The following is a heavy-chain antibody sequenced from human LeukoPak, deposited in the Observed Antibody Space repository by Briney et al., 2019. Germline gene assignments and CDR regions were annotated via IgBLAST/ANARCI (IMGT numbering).Heavy chain of an antibody. V-gene: IGHV1-69*05. D-gene: IGHD5-18*01. Sequence: TVKVSCKASGGTFSSYAISWVRQAPGQGLEWMGGIIPIFGTANYAQKFQGRVTITTDESTSTAYMELSSLRSEDTAVYYCARERGYSYGSDAFDIWGQGTMVTVSS. CDR3: ARERGYSYGSDAFDI. J-gene: IGHJ3*02. CDR2: IIPIFGTA. CDR1: GGTFSSYA.